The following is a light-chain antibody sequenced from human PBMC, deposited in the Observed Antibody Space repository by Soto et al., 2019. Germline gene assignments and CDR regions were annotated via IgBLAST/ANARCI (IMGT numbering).Light chain of an antibody. CDR3: CSYAGSYTWV. CDR1: SSDVGSYNL. Sequence: QSALTQPASESGSPGQSITISCTGTSSDVGSYNLVSWYQQHPGKAPKLMIYEGSKRPSGVSNRFSGSKSGNTASLTISGLQAEDEADYYCCSYAGSYTWVLGGGTKLTFL. CDR2: EGS. V-gene: IGLV2-23*01. J-gene: IGLJ3*02.